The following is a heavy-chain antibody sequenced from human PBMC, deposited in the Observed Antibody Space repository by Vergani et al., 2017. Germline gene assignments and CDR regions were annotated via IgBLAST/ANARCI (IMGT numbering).Heavy chain of an antibody. CDR2: IYSSGST. CDR3: ARTIGHCSNSNCYNLAY. J-gene: IGHJ4*02. CDR1: GGSLINYY. D-gene: IGHD2-2*02. Sequence: QVQLQESGPGLVKPSETLSLTCTVSGGSLINYYWSWVRQPPGKGLEWIGYIYSSGSTTYSPSLKSRLTMSVDPSMNQFSLKLRSVTLADTAVYYCARTIGHCSNSNCYNLAYWGQGTLVTVSS. V-gene: IGHV4-59*01.